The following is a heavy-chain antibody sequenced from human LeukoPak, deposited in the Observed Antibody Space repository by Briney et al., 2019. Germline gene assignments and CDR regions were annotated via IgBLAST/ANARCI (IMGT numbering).Heavy chain of an antibody. CDR3: ERDFI. CDR2: IKQDGSGV. V-gene: IGHV3-7*03. J-gene: IGHJ4*02. D-gene: IGHD3-10*01. CDR1: GFAFSSYA. Sequence: GGSLRLSCAASGFAFSSYAMSWVRQAPERGPEWVANIKQDGSGVDYVESVKGRFTISRDNAKSSLYLQMNSLRAEDTAIYDGERDFIWGQGTPVTVSS.